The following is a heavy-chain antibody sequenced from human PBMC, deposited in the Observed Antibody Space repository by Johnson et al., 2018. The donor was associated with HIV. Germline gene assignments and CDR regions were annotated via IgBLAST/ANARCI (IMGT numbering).Heavy chain of an antibody. Sequence: HVQLVESGGGVVQPGRSLRLSCAASGFTFSSYGMHWVRQAPGKGLEWVAGMWYDGSKKNYADSVKGRFTISRDNSKNTLLLHMNSLRAEDTAVYYCAKCIWGSSLIDVFDIWGQGTMVTVSS. D-gene: IGHD3-16*01. CDR1: GFTFSSYG. CDR2: MWYDGSKK. J-gene: IGHJ3*02. CDR3: AKCIWGSSLIDVFDI. V-gene: IGHV3-33*06.